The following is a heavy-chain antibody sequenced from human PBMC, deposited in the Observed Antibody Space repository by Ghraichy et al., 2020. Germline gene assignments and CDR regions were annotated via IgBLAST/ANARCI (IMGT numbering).Heavy chain of an antibody. V-gene: IGHV3-7*01. J-gene: IGHJ6*02. CDR2: IKQDGSDK. D-gene: IGHD4-23*01. CDR1: GFTFSSYY. Sequence: GGSLRLSCAASGFTFSSYYMNWVRQAPGKGLEWVANIKQDGSDKFYVDSVRGRFTISRDNAKNSLYLQMKSLRDEDTAVYYCARGSTVVRYYYYAGMDVCGQGTTVTVSS. CDR3: ARGSTVVRYYYYAGMDV.